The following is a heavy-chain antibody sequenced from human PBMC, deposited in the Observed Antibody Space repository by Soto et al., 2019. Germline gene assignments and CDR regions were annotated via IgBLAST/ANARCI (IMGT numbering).Heavy chain of an antibody. Sequence: KPSETLSLTCTVSGGSISSGDYYWSWIRQPPGKGLEWIGYIYYSGSTYYSPSLKSRVTISVDTSKNQFSLKLSSVTAADTAVYYCARFTVTTGAGNFDYWGQGTLVTVSS. CDR3: ARFTVTTGAGNFDY. D-gene: IGHD4-17*01. CDR1: GGSISSGDYY. V-gene: IGHV4-30-4*01. J-gene: IGHJ4*02. CDR2: IYYSGST.